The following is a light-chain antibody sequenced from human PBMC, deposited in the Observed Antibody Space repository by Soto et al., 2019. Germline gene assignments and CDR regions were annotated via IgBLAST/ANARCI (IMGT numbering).Light chain of an antibody. V-gene: IGKV1-33*01. CDR3: QQYDSLPYN. J-gene: IGKJ2*01. CDR2: DGS. CDR1: EDINNY. Sequence: DIEMTQSPPSLSASVGDRVTITCQASEDINNYLSWYQQKAGKAPKLLIYDGSNLETGVSSRFSGSGSGTQFTFTISSLQPEDIATYYCQQYDSLPYNFGQGTTLEIK.